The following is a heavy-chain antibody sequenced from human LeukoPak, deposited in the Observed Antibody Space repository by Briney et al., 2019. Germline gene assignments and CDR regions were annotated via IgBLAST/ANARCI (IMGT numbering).Heavy chain of an antibody. CDR1: RDTFTRCA. J-gene: IGHJ3*01. CDR3: ARDPGAPVRAFDV. Sequence: SVKISCKASRDTFTRCAFSWVRQAPGQGLEWMGGIIPIDGTANFGQKFQGRVTITADESTSTAYMELSSLRSEDTAIYYCARDPGAPVRAFDVWGQGTMVTVSS. D-gene: IGHD3-10*01. CDR2: IIPIDGTA. V-gene: IGHV1-69*13.